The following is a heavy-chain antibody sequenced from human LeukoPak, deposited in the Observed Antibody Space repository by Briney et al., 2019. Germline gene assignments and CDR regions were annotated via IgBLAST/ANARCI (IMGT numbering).Heavy chain of an antibody. CDR2: INHSGST. CDR1: GGSFSGYY. V-gene: IGHV4-34*01. Sequence: SETLSLTCAVYGGSFSGYYWSWIRQPPGKGLEWIGEINHSGSTNYNPSLKSLVTISVDTSKNQFSLKLSSVTAADTAVYYCARSYYKVWYFDLWGRGTLVTVSS. D-gene: IGHD3-10*01. CDR3: ARSYYKVWYFDL. J-gene: IGHJ2*01.